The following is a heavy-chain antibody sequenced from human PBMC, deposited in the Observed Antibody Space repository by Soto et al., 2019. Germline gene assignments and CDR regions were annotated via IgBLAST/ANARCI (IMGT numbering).Heavy chain of an antibody. V-gene: IGHV3-30-3*01. J-gene: IGHJ4*02. CDR2: ISYEGSNK. CDR1: GFTFSSYA. D-gene: IGHD3-22*01. CDR3: ARDIHDSSGDYLDY. Sequence: GGSLRLSCAASGFTFSSYAMHWVRQAPGKGLEGVAVISYEGSNKYYADSVKGRFTISRDNSKNTLYLQLNSLRAEDTAVYYCARDIHDSSGDYLDYWGQGPLVNVSS.